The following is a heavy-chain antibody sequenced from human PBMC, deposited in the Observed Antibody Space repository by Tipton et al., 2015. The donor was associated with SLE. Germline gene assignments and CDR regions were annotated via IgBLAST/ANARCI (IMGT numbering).Heavy chain of an antibody. CDR3: AKDQTVTTGYFDL. CDR1: GFTFSSYW. J-gene: IGHJ2*01. D-gene: IGHD4-17*01. V-gene: IGHV3-7*01. Sequence: SLRLSCAASGFTFSSYWMSWVRQAPGKGLEWVANIKQDGSEKYYVDSVKGRFTISRDNAKNSLYLQMNSLRAEDTAVYYCAKDQTVTTGYFDLWGRGTLVTVSS. CDR2: IKQDGSEK.